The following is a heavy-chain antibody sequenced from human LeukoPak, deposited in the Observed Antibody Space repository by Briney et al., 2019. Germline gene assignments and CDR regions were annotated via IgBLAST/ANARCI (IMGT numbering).Heavy chain of an antibody. D-gene: IGHD2-21*01. CDR3: ARLNCGGESCPDY. V-gene: IGHV3-48*03. CDR2: ISSSGSTI. Sequence: GGSLRLSCAASGFTFSSYEMNWVRQAPGKGLEWVSYISSSGSTIYYADSVKGRFTISRDNAKNSLYLQMNSLRAEDTAVYYCARLNCGGESCPDYWGQGTLVTVSS. CDR1: GFTFSSYE. J-gene: IGHJ4*02.